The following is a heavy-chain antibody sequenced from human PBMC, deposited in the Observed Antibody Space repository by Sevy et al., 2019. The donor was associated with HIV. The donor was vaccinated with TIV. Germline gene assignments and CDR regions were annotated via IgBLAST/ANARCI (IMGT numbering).Heavy chain of an antibody. CDR1: GYTFTSYG. Sequence: ASVKVSCKASGYTFTSYGISWVRQAPGQGLEWMGWISAYNGNTNYAQKLQGRVTMTTDTSTGTAYMELRSLRSDDTAVYYCARDRYCSGGSCSADYWGQGTLVTVSS. CDR3: ARDRYCSGGSCSADY. V-gene: IGHV1-18*04. J-gene: IGHJ4*02. CDR2: ISAYNGNT. D-gene: IGHD2-15*01.